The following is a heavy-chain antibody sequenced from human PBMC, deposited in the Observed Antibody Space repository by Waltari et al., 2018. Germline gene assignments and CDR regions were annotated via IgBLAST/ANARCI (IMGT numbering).Heavy chain of an antibody. CDR2: VDPEDGET. J-gene: IGHJ6*03. CDR1: GYTFTDYY. V-gene: IGHV1-69-2*01. D-gene: IGHD4-17*01. CDR3: ATDGPNYGGNSYYYYYMDV. Sequence: EVQLVQSGAEVKKPGATVKISCKVSGYTFTDYYMHWVQQAPGKGLEWMGRVDPEDGETIYAEKFQGRVTITAYTSTDTAYMELSSLRSEDTAVYYCATDGPNYGGNSYYYYYMDVWGKGTTVTVSS.